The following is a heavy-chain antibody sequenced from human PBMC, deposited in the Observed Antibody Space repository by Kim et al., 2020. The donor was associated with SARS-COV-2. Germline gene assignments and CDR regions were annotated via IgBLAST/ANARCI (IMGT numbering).Heavy chain of an antibody. CDR2: ISWDGGST. Sequence: GGSLRLSCAASGFTFDDYTMHWVRQAPGKGLEWVSLISWDGGSTYYADSVKGRFTISRDNSKNSLYLQMNSLRTEDTALYYCAKIAHCSGGSCYRANGYSYGYGDAFDIWGQGTMVTVSS. CDR3: AKIAHCSGGSCYRANGYSYGYGDAFDI. V-gene: IGHV3-43*01. J-gene: IGHJ3*02. D-gene: IGHD2-15*01. CDR1: GFTFDDYT.